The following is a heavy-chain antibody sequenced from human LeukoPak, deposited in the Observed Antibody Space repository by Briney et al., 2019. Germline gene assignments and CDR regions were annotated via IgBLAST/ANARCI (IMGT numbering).Heavy chain of an antibody. Sequence: GASVKVSCKASGGTFSSYAISWVRQAPGQGLEWLGGIIPIFGTANYAQKFQGRVTITTDESTSTAYMELSSLRAEDTAVYYCARGSGYCSSTSCQYYFDYWGQGTLVTVSS. D-gene: IGHD2-2*01. CDR3: ARGSGYCSSTSCQYYFDY. CDR1: GGTFSSYA. J-gene: IGHJ4*02. V-gene: IGHV1-69*05. CDR2: IIPIFGTA.